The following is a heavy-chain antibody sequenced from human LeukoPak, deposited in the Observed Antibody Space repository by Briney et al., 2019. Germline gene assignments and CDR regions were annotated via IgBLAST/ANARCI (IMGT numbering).Heavy chain of an antibody. D-gene: IGHD6-13*01. CDR3: ARHRSWGSRRPNPTDAFDI. CDR1: GYSFTSYW. Sequence: GESLKISCKGSGYSFTSYWIGWVRQMPGKGPEWMGIIYPGDSDTRYSPSFQGQVTISADKSISTAYLQWSSLKASDTAMYYCARHRSWGSRRPNPTDAFDIWGQGTMVTVSS. CDR2: IYPGDSDT. V-gene: IGHV5-51*01. J-gene: IGHJ3*02.